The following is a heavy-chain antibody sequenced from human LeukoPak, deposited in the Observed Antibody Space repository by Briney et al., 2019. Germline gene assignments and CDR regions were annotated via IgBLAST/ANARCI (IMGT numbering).Heavy chain of an antibody. CDR1: GFTFTTYA. D-gene: IGHD3-22*01. CDR3: AKEVGYDSSGYDDY. V-gene: IGHV3-23*01. Sequence: GGSLRLSCSASGFTFTTYAMSWVRQAPGKGLEWVSAISGSGSSTYYADSVKGRFTISRDNSKNTLYLQMNSLRAEDTAVYYCAKEVGYDSSGYDDYWGQGTLVTVSS. CDR2: ISGSGSST. J-gene: IGHJ4*02.